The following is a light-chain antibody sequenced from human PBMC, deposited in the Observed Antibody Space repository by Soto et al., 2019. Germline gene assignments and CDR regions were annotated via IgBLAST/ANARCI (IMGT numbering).Light chain of an antibody. Sequence: EIVMTQSPATLSVSPGERATLSCRASQNIGTDLAWYQHRPGRTPRLLIYGVSTRATGVPARFSGSGSGTEFTLTISSLQSEDFAVYYCLQHIHWMTFGQGTKLEVK. CDR1: QNIGTD. V-gene: IGKV3-15*01. J-gene: IGKJ2*01. CDR3: LQHIHWMT. CDR2: GVS.